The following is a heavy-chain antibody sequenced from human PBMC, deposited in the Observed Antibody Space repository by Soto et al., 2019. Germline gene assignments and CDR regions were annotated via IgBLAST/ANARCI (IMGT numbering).Heavy chain of an antibody. V-gene: IGHV3-23*01. CDR1: GFTFSRDG. J-gene: IGHJ4*02. CDR2: ITDNGGST. CDR3: AKERATTTAFDY. Sequence: EVQLLESGGGLVQAGGSLRLSCAASGFTFSRDGMSWVRQAPGKGPEWVSFITDNGGSTYYADTVKGRFTISRDNTKNTLFRQMNSLRAEDTAVYYWAKERATTTAFDYWGQGALVTVSS. D-gene: IGHD4-17*01.